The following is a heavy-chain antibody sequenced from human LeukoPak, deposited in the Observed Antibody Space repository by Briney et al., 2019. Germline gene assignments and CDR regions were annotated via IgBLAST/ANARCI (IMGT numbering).Heavy chain of an antibody. CDR1: GGSISSGGYY. V-gene: IGHV4-31*03. CDR2: IYYSGST. CDR3: ARHDIYSYPFDY. J-gene: IGHJ4*02. D-gene: IGHD1-1*01. Sequence: SETLSLTCTVSGGSISSGGYYWSWIRQHPGKGLEWIGYIYYSGSTYYNPSLKSRVTISVDTSKNQFSLKLSSVTAADTAVYYCARHDIYSYPFDYWGQGTLVTVS.